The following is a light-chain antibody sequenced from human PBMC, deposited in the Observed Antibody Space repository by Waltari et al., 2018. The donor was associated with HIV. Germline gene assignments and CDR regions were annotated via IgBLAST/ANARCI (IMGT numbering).Light chain of an antibody. CDR2: TND. J-gene: IGLJ2*01. CDR1: SSNIGRNT. Sequence: QSGLTQAPSASGTPGQRVTISCSGRSSNIGRNTVTWYQQFPGSAPRLLIYTNDQRPSRVPDRFSGSKSGTSASLAIRGLQSEDEADYYCAAWDDSLNGPVFGGGTKLTIL. CDR3: AAWDDSLNGPV. V-gene: IGLV1-44*01.